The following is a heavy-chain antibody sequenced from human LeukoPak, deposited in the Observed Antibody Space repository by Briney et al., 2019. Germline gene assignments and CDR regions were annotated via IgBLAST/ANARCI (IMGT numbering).Heavy chain of an antibody. CDR1: GFTFSSYA. CDR3: AREVKRFLEWLSIWFDP. J-gene: IGHJ5*02. D-gene: IGHD3-3*01. Sequence: GGSVTLSCAASGFTFSSYAMHWVRQAPGKGLEWVAVISYDGSNKYYADSVKGRFTISRDNSKNTLYLQMNSLRAEDTAVYYCAREVKRFLEWLSIWFDPWGQGTVDTVSS. CDR2: ISYDGSNK. V-gene: IGHV3-30*04.